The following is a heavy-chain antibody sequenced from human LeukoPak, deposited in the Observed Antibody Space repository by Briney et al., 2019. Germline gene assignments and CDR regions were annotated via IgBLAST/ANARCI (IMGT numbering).Heavy chain of an antibody. J-gene: IGHJ6*04. Sequence: GGFLRLSCAASGFIVSSYPMHWLRQAPGRGLEWVGVISFDVGIKDYADSVKGRFTISRDNAKTSMYLQMNSLRAEDTAVYYCAELGITMIGGVWGKGTTVTISS. D-gene: IGHD3-10*02. V-gene: IGHV3-30*04. CDR3: AELGITMIGGV. CDR2: ISFDVGIK. CDR1: GFIVSSYP.